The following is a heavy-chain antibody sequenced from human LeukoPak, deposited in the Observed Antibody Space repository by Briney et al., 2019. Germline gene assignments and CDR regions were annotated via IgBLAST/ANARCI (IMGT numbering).Heavy chain of an antibody. J-gene: IGHJ6*03. V-gene: IGHV1-69*05. CDR2: IIPIFGTA. CDR3: ARSLQRPAYYYMDV. Sequence: GASVKVSCKASGGTFSSYAISWVRQAPGQGLEWMGGIIPIFGTANYAQKFQGRVTITTDESTSTAYMELSSLRSEDTAVYYCARSLQRPAYYYMDVWGKGTTVTVSS. D-gene: IGHD4-11*01. CDR1: GGTFSSYA.